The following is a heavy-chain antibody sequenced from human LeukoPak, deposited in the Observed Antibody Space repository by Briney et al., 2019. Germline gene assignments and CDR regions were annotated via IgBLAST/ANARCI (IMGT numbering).Heavy chain of an antibody. J-gene: IGHJ4*02. CDR3: ARDGTAGSLFAY. V-gene: IGHV4-59*01. Sequence: SETLSLTCTVSGGSISGYYWSWIRQPPGKGLEWVGYISYSGSTNYNPSLKSRVTISVDTSKNQFSLKLSSVTAADTAIYYCARDGTAGSLFAYWGQGTLVTVSS. CDR1: GGSISGYY. D-gene: IGHD6-19*01. CDR2: ISYSGST.